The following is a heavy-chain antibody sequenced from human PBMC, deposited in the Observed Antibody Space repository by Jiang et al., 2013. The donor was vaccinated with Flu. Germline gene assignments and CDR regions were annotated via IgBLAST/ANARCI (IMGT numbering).Heavy chain of an antibody. V-gene: IGHV2-70*11. CDR2: IDWDDDK. J-gene: IGHJ4*02. CDR1: GFSLSTSGMC. D-gene: IGHD2-21*02. CDR3: ARAHVVVTAILFDY. Sequence: FSGFSLSTSGMCVSWIRQPPGKALEWLARIDWDDDKYYSTSLKTRLTTSKDTSKNQVVLTMTNMDPVDTATYYCARAHVVVTAILFDYWGQGTLVTVSS.